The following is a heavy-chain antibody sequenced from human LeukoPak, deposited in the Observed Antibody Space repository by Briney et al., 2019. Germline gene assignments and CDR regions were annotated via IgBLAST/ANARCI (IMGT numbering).Heavy chain of an antibody. CDR3: AAASNYYDRSNYYSYAMDV. V-gene: IGHV1-58*01. J-gene: IGHJ6*02. CDR1: RFTFTTSA. CDR2: IVVGSGDT. Sequence: ASVKVSCKASRFTFTTSAVQWVQQARGQRLEWIGWIVVGSGDTNYAQKFQERVTITRDMSTSTVYMDLSSQRSEDTAVYYCAAASNYYDRSNYYSYAMDVWGQGTTVTVSS. D-gene: IGHD3-22*01.